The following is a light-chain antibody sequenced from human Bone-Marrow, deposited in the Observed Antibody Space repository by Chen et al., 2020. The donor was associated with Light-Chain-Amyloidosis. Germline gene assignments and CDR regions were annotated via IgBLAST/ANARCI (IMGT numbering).Light chain of an antibody. J-gene: IGLJ2*01. CDR3: QSADSSGTYEVR. Sequence: SYELTQPPSVSVSPGQTARITCSGDDLPTKYAYWYQQKPGQAPVLVIHRDTERPSGISERFSGSGSGTTAALSISGVQAEDEADYHCQSADSSGTYEVRFVGGTKLTVL. CDR2: RDT. CDR1: DLPTKY. V-gene: IGLV3-25*03.